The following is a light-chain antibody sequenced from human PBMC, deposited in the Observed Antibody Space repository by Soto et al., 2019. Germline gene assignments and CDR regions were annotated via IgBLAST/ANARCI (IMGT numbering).Light chain of an antibody. Sequence: EIVFTQSPATPSFSPGERAPLPCRASQSVSSYLAWYQQRPGQAPRLLIYDAFNRAAGIPARFGGSGSGTDFTLTISSLEPADSAVYYCQQRRNSLTFGGGTKVDIK. CDR2: DAF. V-gene: IGKV3-11*01. CDR3: QQRRNSLT. J-gene: IGKJ4*01. CDR1: QSVSSY.